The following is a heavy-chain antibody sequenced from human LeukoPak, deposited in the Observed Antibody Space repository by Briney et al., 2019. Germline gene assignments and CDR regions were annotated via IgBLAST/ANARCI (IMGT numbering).Heavy chain of an antibody. D-gene: IGHD2/OR15-2a*01. V-gene: IGHV1-69*04. CDR1: GGTFSSYA. Sequence: SVKVSCKASGGTFSSYAISWVRQAPGQGLEWMGRIIPILGIANYAQKFQGRVTITADKSTSTAYMELSSMRSEDTAVYYCARDVKADLNSTPFAFDIWGQGTMVTVSS. CDR2: IIPILGIA. J-gene: IGHJ3*02. CDR3: ARDVKADLNSTPFAFDI.